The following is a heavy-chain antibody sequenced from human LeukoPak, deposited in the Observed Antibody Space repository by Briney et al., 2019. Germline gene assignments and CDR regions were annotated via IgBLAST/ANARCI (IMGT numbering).Heavy chain of an antibody. CDR2: INWNGGST. J-gene: IGHJ4*02. D-gene: IGHD1-26*01. Sequence: RSGGSLRLSCAASGFTFDDYGMSWVRQAPGKGLEWVSGINWNGGSTGYADSVKGRFTISRDNAKNSLYLQMNSLRAEDTALYYCARDAEWELPPHYFDYWGQGTLVTVSS. CDR3: ARDAEWELPPHYFDY. CDR1: GFTFDDYG. V-gene: IGHV3-20*04.